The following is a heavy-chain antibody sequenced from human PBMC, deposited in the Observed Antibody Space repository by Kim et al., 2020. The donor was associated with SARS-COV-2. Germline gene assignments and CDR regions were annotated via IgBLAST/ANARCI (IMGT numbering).Heavy chain of an antibody. D-gene: IGHD4-17*01. J-gene: IGHJ4*02. V-gene: IGHV2-70*01. CDR1: GFSLSTSGMC. CDR3: ARVKCPYGDYAHDY. CDR2: IDWDDDK. Sequence: SGPTLVNPTQTLTLTCTFSGFSLSTSGMCVSWIRQPPGKALEWLALIDWDDDKYYSTSLKTRLTISKDTSKNQVVLTMTNMDPVDTATYYCARVKCPYGDYAHDYWGQGTLVTVSS.